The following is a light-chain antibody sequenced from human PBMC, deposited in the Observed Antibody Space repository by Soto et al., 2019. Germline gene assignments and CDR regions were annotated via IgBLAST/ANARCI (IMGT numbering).Light chain of an antibody. V-gene: IGKV3-20*01. CDR2: GAS. J-gene: IGKJ1*01. CDR1: QSINIKY. Sequence: IVLTQSPGTLSLSPADRATLSCRASQSINIKYLAWYQQKPGQAPRLLIYGASSRATGIPDRFSGSGSGTDFTLTISRLEREDFAVYYCQHYSSSPLSWTFGQGTKVELK. CDR3: QHYSSSPLSWT.